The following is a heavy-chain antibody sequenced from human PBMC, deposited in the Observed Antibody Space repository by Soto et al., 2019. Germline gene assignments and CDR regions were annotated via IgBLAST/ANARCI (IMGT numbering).Heavy chain of an antibody. Sequence: QVHLQQRGAGLLKPSETLSLTCGVYGGSFGTSYWAWIRQSPEKGLEWIGEINHNGDSNYNPSLKMRVTILLDMSENQFSLKLTPVAAADTAVYYCARVTRFPDAFDIWGQGTPVIVSS. CDR3: ARVTRFPDAFDI. V-gene: IGHV4-34*01. J-gene: IGHJ3*02. CDR1: GGSFGTSY. CDR2: INHNGDS.